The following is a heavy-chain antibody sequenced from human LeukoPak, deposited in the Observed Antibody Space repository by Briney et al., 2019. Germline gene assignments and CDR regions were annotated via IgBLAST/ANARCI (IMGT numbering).Heavy chain of an antibody. CDR1: GFTVSSNY. Sequence: GGSLRLSCAASGFTVSSNYMSWVRQAPGKGLEWVSYISSSGSTIYYADSVKGRFTISRDNSKNTLYLQMNSLRAEDTAVYYCANDVAVEVMDVWGKGTTVTISS. CDR3: ANDVAVEVMDV. J-gene: IGHJ6*04. CDR2: ISSSGSTI. D-gene: IGHD6-19*01. V-gene: IGHV3-11*01.